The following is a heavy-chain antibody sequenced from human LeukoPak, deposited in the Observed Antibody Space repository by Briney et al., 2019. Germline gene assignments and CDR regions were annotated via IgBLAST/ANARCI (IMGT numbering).Heavy chain of an antibody. CDR2: INHFGRT. Sequence: GSLRLSCAASGFTFSSYSMNWVRQPPGKGLEWIGEINHFGRTNYSPALNSRLTMSKGASRNQFQFSLTLTSVTAADTAVYYCARGVERAALVPPYYFDFWGQGSLVTVSS. D-gene: IGHD5-18*01. J-gene: IGHJ4*02. CDR1: GFTFSSYS. V-gene: IGHV4-34*01. CDR3: ARGVERAALVPPYYFDF.